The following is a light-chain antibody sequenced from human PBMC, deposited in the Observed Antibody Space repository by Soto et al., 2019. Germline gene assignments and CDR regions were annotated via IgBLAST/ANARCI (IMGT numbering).Light chain of an antibody. Sequence: QSALTQPASVSGSPGQSITISCTGTSSDVGSYNLVSWYQQHPGKAPTLMIYEVSKRPSGVSNRFSGSKSGNTASLTISGLQAEDEADYYCCSYAGLFGGGTKVTVL. J-gene: IGLJ2*01. CDR1: SSDVGSYNL. CDR3: CSYAGL. CDR2: EVS. V-gene: IGLV2-23*02.